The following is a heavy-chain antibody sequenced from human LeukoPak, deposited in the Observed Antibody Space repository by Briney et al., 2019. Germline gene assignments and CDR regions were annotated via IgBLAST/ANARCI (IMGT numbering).Heavy chain of an antibody. CDR2: ISSSSSTI. J-gene: IGHJ4*02. Sequence: GGSLRLSCAASGFTFSSYSMNWVRQAPGKGLEWVSYISSSSSTIYYADSVKGRFTISRDNAKNSLYLQMNSLEVEDTAVYYCARGSSFGSYWGQGTLVTVSS. V-gene: IGHV3-48*01. D-gene: IGHD6-6*01. CDR3: ARGSSFGSY. CDR1: GFTFSSYS.